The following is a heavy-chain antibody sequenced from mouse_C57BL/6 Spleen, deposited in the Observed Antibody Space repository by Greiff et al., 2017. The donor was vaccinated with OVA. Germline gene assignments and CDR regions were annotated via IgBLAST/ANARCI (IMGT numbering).Heavy chain of an antibody. CDR3: ARQGGNYVDYLYFDV. V-gene: IGHV5-12*01. CDR2: ISNGGGST. CDR1: GFTFSDYY. D-gene: IGHD2-1*01. Sequence: EVKLMESGGGLVQPGGSLKLSCAASGFTFSDYYMYWVRQTPEKRLEWVAYISNGGGSTYYPDTVKGRFTISRDHAKNTLYLQLSRLKSEDTAMYYCARQGGNYVDYLYFDVWGTGTTVTVSS. J-gene: IGHJ1*03.